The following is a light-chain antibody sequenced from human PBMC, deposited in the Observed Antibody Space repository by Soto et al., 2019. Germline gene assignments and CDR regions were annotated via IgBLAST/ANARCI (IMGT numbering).Light chain of an antibody. CDR1: SSDIGGYNY. CDR3: NSYSTSSTLYV. CDR2: EVS. V-gene: IGLV2-14*01. J-gene: IGLJ1*01. Sequence: QSALTQPASVSRSPGQSITISCTGTSSDIGGYNYVSWYQQHPGKAPKLIIYEVSNRPSGVSNRFSGSKSGNTASLTISGLQAEDEADYYCNSYSTSSTLYVFGTGTKVTVL.